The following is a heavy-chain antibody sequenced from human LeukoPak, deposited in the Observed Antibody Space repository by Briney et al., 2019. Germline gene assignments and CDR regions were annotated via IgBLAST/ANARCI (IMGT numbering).Heavy chain of an antibody. J-gene: IGHJ4*02. D-gene: IGHD3-22*01. V-gene: IGHV3-23*01. CDR1: VFTFSSYA. Sequence: GGSLRLSCAASVFTFSSYAMSWVRQAPGKGLEGVSAISGSGDSTYYADSVKGRFTISRDNSKNTLYLQMNSLRAEDTAVYYCAKDRYFYDSSEAYWGQGTLVTVSS. CDR2: ISGSGDST. CDR3: AKDRYFYDSSEAY.